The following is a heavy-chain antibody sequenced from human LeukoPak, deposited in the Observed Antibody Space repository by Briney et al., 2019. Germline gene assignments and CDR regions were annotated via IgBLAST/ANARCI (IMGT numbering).Heavy chain of an antibody. J-gene: IGHJ6*02. Sequence: SETLSLTCAVYGGSFSGYYWSWIRQPPGKGLEWIGYIYYSGSTNYNPSLKSRVTISVDTSKNQFSLKLSSVTAADTAVYYCARLRYYYYGMDVWGQGTTVTVSS. CDR3: ARLRYYYYGMDV. V-gene: IGHV4-59*08. CDR2: IYYSGST. CDR1: GGSFSGYY.